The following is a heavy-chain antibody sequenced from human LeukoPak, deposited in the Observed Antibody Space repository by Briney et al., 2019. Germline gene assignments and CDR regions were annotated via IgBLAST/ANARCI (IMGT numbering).Heavy chain of an antibody. D-gene: IGHD3-10*01. V-gene: IGHV3-23*01. CDR1: VFTFSSYA. CDR2: ISGSGGST. CDR3: AKDKSYYYDSGSYGLDY. J-gene: IGHJ4*02. Sequence: GGPLRLSCAASVFTFSSYAMSWVRQAPGKGLEWVSAISGSGGSTYYADSVKGRFTISRDNSKNTLYLQMNSLRAEDTAVYYCAKDKSYYYDSGSYGLDYWGQGTLVTVSS.